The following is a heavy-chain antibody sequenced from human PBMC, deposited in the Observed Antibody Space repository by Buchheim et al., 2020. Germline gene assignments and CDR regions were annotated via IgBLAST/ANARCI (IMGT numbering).Heavy chain of an antibody. D-gene: IGHD2-2*01. Sequence: QVQLVQSGAEVKKPGASVKVSCKASGYTFTSYYMHWVRQAPGQGLEWMGIINPSGGSTSYAQKFQGRVTMTRDPSPRTVYMELSSLRSEDTAVYYCARRNIVVVPAVAWFDPWGQGTL. J-gene: IGHJ5*02. CDR1: GYTFTSYY. V-gene: IGHV1-46*03. CDR2: INPSGGST. CDR3: ARRNIVVVPAVAWFDP.